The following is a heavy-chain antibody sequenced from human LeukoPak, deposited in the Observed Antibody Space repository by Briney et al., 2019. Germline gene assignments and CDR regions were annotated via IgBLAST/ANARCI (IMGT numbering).Heavy chain of an antibody. J-gene: IGHJ4*02. CDR2: ISDDSGST. CDR1: ELMFSSYA. CDR3: AKDLSERGLRFLEWLLSALDY. Sequence: RGGSLRLSCAASELMFSSYAMSWVRQAPGKGLEWVSGISDDSGSTYYADSVRGRFTISRDNSKNTLYLQMNSLRAEDTAVYYCAKDLSERGLRFLEWLLSALDYWGQGTLVTVSS. D-gene: IGHD3-3*01. V-gene: IGHV3-23*01.